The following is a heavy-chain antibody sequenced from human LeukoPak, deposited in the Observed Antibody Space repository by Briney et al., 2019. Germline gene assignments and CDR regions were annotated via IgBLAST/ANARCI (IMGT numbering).Heavy chain of an antibody. CDR2: INPSGHWT. Sequence: ASVKVSCKAFGYTFTNYYMHWVRQAPGQGLEWMGLINPSGHWTSYAQKFQGRVTLTRDVSTSTDYLELSSLRSEDTAVYYCATSRGYCSSTSCRDDYYFDYWGQGTLVTVSS. J-gene: IGHJ4*02. V-gene: IGHV1-46*01. CDR1: GYTFTNYY. CDR3: ATSRGYCSSTSCRDDYYFDY. D-gene: IGHD2-2*01.